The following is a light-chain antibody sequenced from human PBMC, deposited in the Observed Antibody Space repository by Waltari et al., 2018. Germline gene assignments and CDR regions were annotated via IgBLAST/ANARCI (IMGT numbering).Light chain of an antibody. J-gene: IGLJ3*02. CDR1: NSNIASNI. CDR3: SAWDESLDGWL. V-gene: IGLV1-44*01. CDR2: ACS. Sequence: QSVLTQPPSASGTPGQRVTISCSGGNSNIASNIVNWYQQVPGTAPKLLSVACSQRSSVVPDRFSCSKSGTSASLAISGLQSEDEADYYCSAWDESLDGWLIGGGTKLTVL.